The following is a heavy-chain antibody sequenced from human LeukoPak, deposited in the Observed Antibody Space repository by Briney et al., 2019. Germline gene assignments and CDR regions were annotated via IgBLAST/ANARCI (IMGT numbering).Heavy chain of an antibody. D-gene: IGHD6-13*01. J-gene: IGHJ4*02. CDR3: ARDVGSSSSAALDY. CDR2: ISYDGSNK. Sequence: PGRSLRLSCAASGFTFSSYAMHWVRQAPGKGLEWVAVISYDGSNKYYADSVKGRFTISGDNSKNTLYLQMNSLRAEDTAVYYCARDVGSSSSAALDYWGQGTLVTVSS. CDR1: GFTFSSYA. V-gene: IGHV3-30*04.